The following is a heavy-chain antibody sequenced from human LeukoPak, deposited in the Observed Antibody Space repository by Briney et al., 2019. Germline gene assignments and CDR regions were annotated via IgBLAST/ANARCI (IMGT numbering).Heavy chain of an antibody. V-gene: IGHV3-30*18. Sequence: GGSLRLSCTASGFTFSSFAMHWVRQAPGKGLEWVAAISHDGSNRNYADSVNGRFTISRDKSKNTLFLQMNSLRPEDTAVYYCAKGTTGTPFDYWGQGTLVVVSS. CDR2: ISHDGSNR. D-gene: IGHD1-1*01. CDR3: AKGTTGTPFDY. CDR1: GFTFSSFA. J-gene: IGHJ4*02.